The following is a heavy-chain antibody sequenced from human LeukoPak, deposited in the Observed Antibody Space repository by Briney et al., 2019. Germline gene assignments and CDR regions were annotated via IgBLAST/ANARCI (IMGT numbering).Heavy chain of an antibody. Sequence: GGSLRLSCAASGFTFTMFGMNWVRQAPGKGLEWVSYIDARSGFVYYADSVQGRFTISRDDDKDSVFLQMNSLRVDDTAVYYCARTYDFGRGPPGDAFDNWGQGTLVTVSS. CDR2: IDARSGFV. V-gene: IGHV3-48*01. CDR1: GFTFTMFG. D-gene: IGHD3-3*01. CDR3: ARTYDFGRGPPGDAFDN. J-gene: IGHJ3*02.